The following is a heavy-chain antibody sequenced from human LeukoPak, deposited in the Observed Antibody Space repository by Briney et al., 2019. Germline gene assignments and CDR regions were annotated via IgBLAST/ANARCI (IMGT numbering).Heavy chain of an antibody. J-gene: IGHJ3*02. Sequence: GGSLRLSCAASGCTFSSYWMHWVRQAPGKGLVWVSRINSDGSSTTYADSVKGRFTISRDNAKHTLYLQMNDLRAEDTAVYYCARRGASTGAFDIWGQGTMVTVSS. V-gene: IGHV3-74*01. CDR2: INSDGSST. CDR1: GCTFSSYW. D-gene: IGHD1-26*01. CDR3: ARRGASTGAFDI.